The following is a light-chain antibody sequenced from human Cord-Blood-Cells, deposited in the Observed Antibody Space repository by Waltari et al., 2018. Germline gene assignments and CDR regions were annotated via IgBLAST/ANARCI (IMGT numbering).Light chain of an antibody. V-gene: IGLV3-19*01. J-gene: IGLJ2*01. CDR2: GKN. Sequence: SSELTQDPAVSVALGQTVRITCEGDSLRRYYASWYQQKPGQAPVLVIYGKNNRPSGIPDRFSGSSSGNTASLTITGAQAEYEADYYCNSRDSSGNHLVFGGGTKLTVL. CDR1: SLRRYY. CDR3: NSRDSSGNHLV.